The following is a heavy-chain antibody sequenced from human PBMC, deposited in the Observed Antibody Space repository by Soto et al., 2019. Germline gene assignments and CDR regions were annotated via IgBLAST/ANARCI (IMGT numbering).Heavy chain of an antibody. Sequence: EVQLLESGGGLVQPGGSLRLSCAASGFTFSNYAMSWVRHAPGKGLEWVSSISDGGVTTYYADSVKGRFTISRDNSQNTLYLQVSSLRAEDTAVYYYAKQLYSNSPRYFDYWGQGTLVTVSS. V-gene: IGHV3-23*01. D-gene: IGHD6-6*01. CDR2: ISDGGVTT. J-gene: IGHJ4*02. CDR1: GFTFSNYA. CDR3: AKQLYSNSPRYFDY.